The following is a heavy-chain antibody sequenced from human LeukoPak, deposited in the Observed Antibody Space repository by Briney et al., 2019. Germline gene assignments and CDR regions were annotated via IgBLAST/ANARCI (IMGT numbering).Heavy chain of an antibody. D-gene: IGHD3-10*01. Sequence: ASLKVSCKASRYTLTGYYMHWGRQAPGQGRKWRGWFNPNSGVTNYAQKFHGRVTMTRDTSISTAYMELNRLRSDDTAVYYCARDRDYGSGIFDYWGQGTLVTVSS. CDR3: ARDRDYGSGIFDY. CDR1: RYTLTGYY. CDR2: FNPNSGVT. J-gene: IGHJ4*02. V-gene: IGHV1-2*02.